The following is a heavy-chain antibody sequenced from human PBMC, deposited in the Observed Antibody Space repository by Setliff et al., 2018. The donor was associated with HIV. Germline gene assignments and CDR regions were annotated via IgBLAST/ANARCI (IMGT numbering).Heavy chain of an antibody. Sequence: SETLSLTCTVSGGSISSGSYYWSWIRQPAGKGLEWIGHIYTSGSTNYNPSLKSRVTISADTSENQFSLKLRSVTAPDTAVYYCALGMVRGARYYYYYFMDVWCKGTTVTVS. CDR1: GGSISSGSYY. CDR3: ALGMVRGARYYYYYFMDV. CDR2: IYTSGST. D-gene: IGHD3-10*01. V-gene: IGHV4-61*09. J-gene: IGHJ6*03.